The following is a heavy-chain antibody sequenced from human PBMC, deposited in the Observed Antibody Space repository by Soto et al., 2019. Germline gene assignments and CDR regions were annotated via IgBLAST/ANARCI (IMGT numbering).Heavy chain of an antibody. CDR2: ISAYNGNT. J-gene: IGHJ4*02. V-gene: IGHV1-18*01. CDR1: GYTFTNYG. D-gene: IGHD6-19*01. Sequence: QVQLVQSGAEVKKPGASVKVSCKASGYTFTNYGFSWVRQAPGQGLEWMGWISAYNGNTNYAQKLQGRVTMTTDTSTSTDYMELRSLRSDVTAVYYCARTSDSSGLPGGYFDYWGQGTLVTVSS. CDR3: ARTSDSSGLPGGYFDY.